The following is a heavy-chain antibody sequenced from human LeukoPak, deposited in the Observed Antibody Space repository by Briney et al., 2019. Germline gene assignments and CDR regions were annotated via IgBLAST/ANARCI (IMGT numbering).Heavy chain of an antibody. V-gene: IGHV4-4*09. D-gene: IGHD5/OR15-5a*01. CDR3: ARSHVSVYYFDL. CDR2: MYHSGTT. Sequence: PSETLSLTCAVSDGSISNYYWSWIRQPPGKGLEWIAYMYHSGTTNYNPSLKSRVTISVDTSKDQFFLKLSSVTAADTAVYYCARSHVSVYYFDLWGQGALVTVSS. J-gene: IGHJ4*02. CDR1: DGSISNYY.